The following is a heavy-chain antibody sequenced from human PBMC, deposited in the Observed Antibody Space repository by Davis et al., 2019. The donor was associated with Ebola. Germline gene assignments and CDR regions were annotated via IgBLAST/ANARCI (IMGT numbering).Heavy chain of an antibody. CDR3: ARGPALYQLLYGWFDP. V-gene: IGHV4-34*01. Sequence: SETLSLTCAVYGGSFSGYYWSWIRQPPGKGLEWIGEINHSGSTNYNPSLKSRVTISVDTSKNQFSLKLSSVTAADTAVYYCARGPALYQLLYGWFDPWGQGTLVTVSS. CDR2: INHSGST. J-gene: IGHJ5*02. D-gene: IGHD2-2*02. CDR1: GGSFSGYY.